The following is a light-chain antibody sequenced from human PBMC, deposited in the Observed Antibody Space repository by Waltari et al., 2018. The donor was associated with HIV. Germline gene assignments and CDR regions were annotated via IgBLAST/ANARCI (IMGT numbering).Light chain of an antibody. CDR1: DDINEF. CDR3: QQLNTYPPDT. V-gene: IGKV1-9*01. Sequence: DIQLTQSPSFLSASIGDRVTITCRASDDINEFLAWYQQKPGVAPKLLIYAASTLEDEVPSRFSGSGSGTDFTLTISSLQPEDFATYFCQQLNTYPPDTFGPGTKLEI. CDR2: AAS. J-gene: IGKJ2*01.